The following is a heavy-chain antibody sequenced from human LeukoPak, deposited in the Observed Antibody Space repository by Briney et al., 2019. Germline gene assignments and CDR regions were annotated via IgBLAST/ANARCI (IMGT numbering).Heavy chain of an antibody. CDR2: INPNSGGT. D-gene: IGHD5-18*01. V-gene: IGHV1-2*04. CDR1: GYTFTGYY. J-gene: IGHJ6*02. CDR3: ARDFGYSYGYSGVYYYGMDV. Sequence: ASVKVSCKASGYTFTGYYMHWVRQAPGQGLEWMGWINPNSGGTNYAQKFQGWVTMTRDTSISTAYMELSRLRSDDTAVYYCARDFGYSYGYSGVYYYGMDVWGQGTTVTVSS.